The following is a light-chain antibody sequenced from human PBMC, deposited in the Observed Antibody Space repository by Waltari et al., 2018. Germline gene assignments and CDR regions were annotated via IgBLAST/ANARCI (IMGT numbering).Light chain of an antibody. CDR3: SSYTTSGTFV. V-gene: IGLV2-14*01. CDR1: SSDVGAYNY. CDR2: QVS. Sequence: QSALTQPASVSGSPGQSITIPCTGTSSDVGAYNYVSWYQTHPGKAPKIMIYQVSNRPSGVSNRLSGSKSGNTASLTISGLQAEDEGDYYCSSYTTSGTFVFGGGTKLTVL. J-gene: IGLJ2*01.